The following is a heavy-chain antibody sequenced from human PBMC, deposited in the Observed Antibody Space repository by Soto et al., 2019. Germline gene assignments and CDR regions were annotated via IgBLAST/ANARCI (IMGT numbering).Heavy chain of an antibody. J-gene: IGHJ6*02. V-gene: IGHV5-51*01. Sequence: GASLKISCKGSGYSFTSYWIGWVRQMPGKGLEWMGIIYPGDSDTRYSPSFQGQVTISADKSISTAYLQWSSLKASDTAMYYCARGQQLVQYYYYGMDVWGQGTTVTVSS. D-gene: IGHD6-13*01. CDR3: ARGQQLVQYYYYGMDV. CDR1: GYSFTSYW. CDR2: IYPGDSDT.